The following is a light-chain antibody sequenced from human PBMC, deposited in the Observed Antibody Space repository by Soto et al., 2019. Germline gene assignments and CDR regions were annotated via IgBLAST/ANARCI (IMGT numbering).Light chain of an antibody. CDR3: QQRSHWPRT. CDR1: QSVSSSY. CDR2: DVS. V-gene: IGKV3-11*01. J-gene: IGKJ1*01. Sequence: ENVLTQSPCTLSLSPGERATLTCRASQSVSSSYLAWYQQKPGQAPRLLIYDVSNRATGIPARFSGSGSGTDFSLTISSLEPEDFAVYYCQQRSHWPRTFGQGTKVDIK.